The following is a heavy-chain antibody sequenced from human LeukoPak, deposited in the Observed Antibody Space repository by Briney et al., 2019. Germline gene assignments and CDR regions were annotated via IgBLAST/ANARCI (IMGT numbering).Heavy chain of an antibody. CDR2: ISGYSGNT. CDR1: GYTFADYG. J-gene: IGHJ4*02. D-gene: IGHD6-13*01. CDR3: ARDPRRYSSSWYYFDY. V-gene: IGHV1-18*01. Sequence: ASVKVSCKASGYTFADYGISWMRQAPGLGLEWMGWISGYSGNTNYAQKLQGRVTMTTDTSTSTAYMELRSLRSDDTAVYYCARDPRRYSSSWYYFDYWGQGTLVTVSS.